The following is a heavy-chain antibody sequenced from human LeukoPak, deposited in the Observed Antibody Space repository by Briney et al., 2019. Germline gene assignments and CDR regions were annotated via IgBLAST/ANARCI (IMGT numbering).Heavy chain of an antibody. D-gene: IGHD1-26*01. V-gene: IGHV3-30*02. CDR1: GFTFSSNG. J-gene: IGHJ6*03. CDR2: IRYDGSTE. CDR3: ARAGVEGADDKGGYYYYYMDV. Sequence: PGGSLRLSCAASGFTFSSNGMHWVRQAPGKGLDWVAFIRYDGSTEYYADSVKGRFTISRDNSKNTLYLQMNSLRAEDTAVYYCARAGVEGADDKGGYYYYYMDVWGKGTTVTVSS.